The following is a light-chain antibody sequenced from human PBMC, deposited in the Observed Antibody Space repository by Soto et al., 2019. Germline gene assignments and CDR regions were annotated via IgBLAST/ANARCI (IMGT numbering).Light chain of an antibody. CDR3: QSYDSSLSDV. J-gene: IGLJ1*01. Sequence: QSALTQPPSVSVVPGQRVSISCTGSSSNIGAGYDVHWYQQLPGTAPKLLIYGNSNRPSGVPDRFSGSKSGTSASLAITGLQAEDEADYYCQSYDSSLSDVFGTGTKVTVL. CDR2: GNS. V-gene: IGLV1-40*01. CDR1: SSNIGAGYD.